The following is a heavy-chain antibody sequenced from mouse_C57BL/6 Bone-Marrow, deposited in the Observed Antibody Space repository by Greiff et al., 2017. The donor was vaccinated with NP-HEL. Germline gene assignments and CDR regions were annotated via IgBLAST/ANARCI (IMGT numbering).Heavy chain of an antibody. D-gene: IGHD1-1*01. CDR1: EYEFPSHD. V-gene: IGHV5-2*01. J-gene: IGHJ1*03. CDR3: ARQGYYGSSFYWYFDV. CDR2: LNSDGGST. Sequence: EVQLVESGGGLVQPGESLKLSCESNEYEFPSHDMSWVRKTPEKRLELVAALNSDGGSTYYPDTMERRFIISRANTKKTLYLQMRSLRSEDTALYYCARQGYYGSSFYWYFDVWGTGTTVTVSS.